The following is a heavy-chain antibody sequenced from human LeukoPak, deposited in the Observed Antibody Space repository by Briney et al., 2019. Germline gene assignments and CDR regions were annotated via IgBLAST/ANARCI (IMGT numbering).Heavy chain of an antibody. CDR2: IDPSDSYT. D-gene: IGHD3-22*01. CDR1: GYTFTTSW. CDR3: ARHRAYYDSSGSDY. V-gene: IGHV5-10-1*01. Sequence: GESLKISCQGFGYTFTTSWIGWVRQMPGKGLEWMGRIDPSDSYTNYSPSFQGHVTFSVDKSINTASLQWSSLKASDTAMYYCARHRAYYDSSGSDYWGQGTLVTVSS. J-gene: IGHJ4*02.